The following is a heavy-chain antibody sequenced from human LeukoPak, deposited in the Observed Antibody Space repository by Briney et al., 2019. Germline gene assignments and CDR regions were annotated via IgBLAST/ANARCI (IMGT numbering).Heavy chain of an antibody. V-gene: IGHV3-23*01. CDR3: AKGSYYYDSADYFDY. CDR1: GFTFSSYA. D-gene: IGHD3-22*01. J-gene: IGHJ4*02. CDR2: LSGSGGNT. Sequence: PGGSLRLSCVASGFTFSSYAMSWVRQAPGKGLEWVSTLSGSGGNTYYADSAKGRVTISRDNSKNTLYLQMNSLRAEDTAVYHCAKGSYYYDSADYFDYWGQGTLVTVSS.